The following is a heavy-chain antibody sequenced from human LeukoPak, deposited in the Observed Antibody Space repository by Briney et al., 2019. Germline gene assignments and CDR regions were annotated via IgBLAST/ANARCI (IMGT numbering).Heavy chain of an antibody. CDR3: ARESDTASAGTTDY. CDR1: GFTFSSYA. J-gene: IGHJ4*02. Sequence: GGSLRLSCAASGFTFSSYAMSWVRQAPGKGLEWVSVIYSGGSTDYADSVKGRFTISRDNSKNTLYLQMNSLRAEDTAVYYCARESDTASAGTTDYWGQGTLVTVSS. D-gene: IGHD6-13*01. V-gene: IGHV3-53*01. CDR2: IYSGGST.